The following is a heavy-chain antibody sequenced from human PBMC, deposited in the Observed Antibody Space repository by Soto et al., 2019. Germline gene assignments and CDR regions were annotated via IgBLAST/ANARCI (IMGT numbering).Heavy chain of an antibody. D-gene: IGHD3-22*01. CDR3: VGEDSIPFETGWFDP. CDR1: GFTFSTYA. V-gene: IGHV3-30-3*01. J-gene: IGHJ5*02. CDR2: ISYDGSNK. Sequence: QVQLVESGGGVVQPERSLRLSCAASGFTFSTYAMHWVRQAPGKGLEWVAVISYDGSNKYYADSVKGRFTISRDNSKNRVYLQMNSLRAKDTAVDYCVGEDSIPFETGWFDPWGQGTLVTVSS.